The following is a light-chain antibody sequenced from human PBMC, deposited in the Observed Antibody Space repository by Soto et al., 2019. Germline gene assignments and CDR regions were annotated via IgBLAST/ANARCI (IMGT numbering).Light chain of an antibody. Sequence: DIQVTQSPSSLSASVGDRVTITCQASQDITLYLNWYQHKPAKAPNLLIHDVSTLETGVPARFSGRGSGTTFTLTIINLQPEDVATYYCQQYDSRPNTFGQGTKVDIK. V-gene: IGKV1-33*01. CDR1: QDITLY. CDR2: DVS. CDR3: QQYDSRPNT. J-gene: IGKJ2*01.